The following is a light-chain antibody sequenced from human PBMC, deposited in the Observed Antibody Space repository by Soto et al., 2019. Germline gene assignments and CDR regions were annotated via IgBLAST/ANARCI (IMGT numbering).Light chain of an antibody. V-gene: IGLV2-14*01. CDR3: SSYTSSSTRV. CDR2: EVS. CDR1: SSDVGGYNY. Sequence: QSALTQPASVSGSPGQSITISCTGTSSDVGGYNYVSWYQPHPGNAPKLMIYEVSNRPSGVSHRFSGSKSGNTASLTISGLQAEDEADYYCSSYTSSSTRVFGGGTKLTVL. J-gene: IGLJ3*02.